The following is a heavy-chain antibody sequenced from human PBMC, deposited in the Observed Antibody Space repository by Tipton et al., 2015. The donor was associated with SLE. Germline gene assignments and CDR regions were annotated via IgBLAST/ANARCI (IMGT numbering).Heavy chain of an antibody. V-gene: IGHV4-4*07. Sequence: TLSLTCTVSGGSISPNWWSWIRQPPGKGLEWIGRIYTSGSSNYNPSLRSRITMSVDTSKNHFSLKLNSVTAVDTAVYYCARGGSTALYHFDSWGQGTLVTVSS. CDR3: ARGGSTALYHFDS. D-gene: IGHD6-13*01. J-gene: IGHJ4*02. CDR2: IYTSGSS. CDR1: GGSISPNW.